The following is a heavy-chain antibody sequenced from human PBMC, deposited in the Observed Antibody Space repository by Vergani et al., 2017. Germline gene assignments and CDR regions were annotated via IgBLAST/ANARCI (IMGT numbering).Heavy chain of an antibody. D-gene: IGHD3-3*01. CDR1: GFTFSSYW. CDR3: ARDKSGYYTYYYYGMDV. CDR2: IKQDGSEK. Sequence: EVQLVESGGGLVQPGGSLRLSCAASGFTFSSYWMSWVRQAPGKGLEWVANIKQDGSEKYYVDSVKGRFTISRENAKNSLYLQMNSLRAEDTAVYYCARDKSGYYTYYYYGMDVWGQGTTVTVSS. V-gene: IGHV3-7*03. J-gene: IGHJ6*02.